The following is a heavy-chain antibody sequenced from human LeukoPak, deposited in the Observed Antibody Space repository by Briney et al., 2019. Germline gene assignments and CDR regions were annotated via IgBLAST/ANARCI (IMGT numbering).Heavy chain of an antibody. V-gene: IGHV5-51*01. Sequence: GESLKISCKGSGYTFIRFWIGWVRQMPGKGLEWMGIIYPGDSNTRYSPSFQGQVTISVDKSISTAYLQWSSLKASDTAMYYCARHFGYSSSWFVDYWGQGTLVTVSS. J-gene: IGHJ4*02. CDR2: IYPGDSNT. D-gene: IGHD6-13*01. CDR3: ARHFGYSSSWFVDY. CDR1: GYTFIRFW.